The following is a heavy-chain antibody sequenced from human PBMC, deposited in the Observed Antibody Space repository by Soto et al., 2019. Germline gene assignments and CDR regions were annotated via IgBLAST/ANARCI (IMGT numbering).Heavy chain of an antibody. V-gene: IGHV3-23*01. CDR1: GFTFSSYA. J-gene: IGHJ5*02. D-gene: IGHD3-10*01. CDR2: FSGSGGST. Sequence: PGGSLRLSCAASGFTFSSYAMSWVRQAPGKGLEWVSAFSGSGGSTYYADSVKGRFTISRDNSKNTLYLQMNSLRAEDTAVYYCAKCITMVRGPYWFDPWGQGTLVTVSS. CDR3: AKCITMVRGPYWFDP.